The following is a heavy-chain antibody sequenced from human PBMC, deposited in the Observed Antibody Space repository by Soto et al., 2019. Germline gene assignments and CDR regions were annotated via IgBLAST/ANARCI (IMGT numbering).Heavy chain of an antibody. J-gene: IGHJ4*02. CDR1: GYVFTSYG. CDR3: ARDESYASGRLFHFGY. Sequence: QIQLVQSGAEVKTPGASVKVSCKASGYVFTSYGISWVRQAPGQGLEWMGWISGYNGDTNYAQKVQGRVTMTTDTSTSTAYMELRSLRSDDTAFYYCARDESYASGRLFHFGYWGQGTLVTVSS. V-gene: IGHV1-18*01. D-gene: IGHD3-10*01. CDR2: ISGYNGDT.